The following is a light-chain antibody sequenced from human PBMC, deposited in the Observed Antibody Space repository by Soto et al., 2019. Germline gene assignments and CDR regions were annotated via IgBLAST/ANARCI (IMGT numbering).Light chain of an antibody. Sequence: EVGLRQSPGTLSLSPWERATLSCMASQSVSSSYLAWYQQKPGQAPRLLIYGASSRATGIPDRFSGSGSGTDFTLTISSLQSEDFAVYYCQQYNNWPWAFGQGTKVDIK. CDR1: QSVSSSY. V-gene: IGKV3-20*01. CDR3: QQYNNWPWA. CDR2: GAS. J-gene: IGKJ1*01.